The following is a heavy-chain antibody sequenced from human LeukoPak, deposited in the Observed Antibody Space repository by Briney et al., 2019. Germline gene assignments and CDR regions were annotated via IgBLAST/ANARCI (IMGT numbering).Heavy chain of an antibody. CDR3: ARRLAYYYYGMDV. V-gene: IGHV4-34*01. Sequence: ETLSLTCTVSGGSISSGGSIGSFYWSWIRQPPGKGLEWIGEINHSGSTNYNPSLKSRVTISVDTSRNQFSLKLSSVTAADTAVYYCARRLAYYYYGMDVWGQGTTVTVSS. CDR2: INHSGST. CDR1: GGSISSGGSIGSFY. J-gene: IGHJ6*02.